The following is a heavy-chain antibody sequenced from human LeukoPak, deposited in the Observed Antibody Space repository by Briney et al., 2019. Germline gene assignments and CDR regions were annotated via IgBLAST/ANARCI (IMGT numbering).Heavy chain of an antibody. V-gene: IGHV3-23*01. CDR1: GFTFSSYA. Sequence: GSLRLSCAASGFTFSSYAMSWVRQAPGKGLEWVSAISGSGGSTYYAASVKGRFTISRDNSKNTLYLQMNSLRAEDTAVYYCAKSVGATRYYYYGMDVWGQGTTVTVSS. CDR3: AKSVGATRYYYYGMDV. J-gene: IGHJ6*02. D-gene: IGHD1-26*01. CDR2: ISGSGGST.